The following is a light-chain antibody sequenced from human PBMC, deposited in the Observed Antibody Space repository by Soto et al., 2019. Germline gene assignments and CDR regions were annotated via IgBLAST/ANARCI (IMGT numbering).Light chain of an antibody. Sequence: DIQMTQSPSTLSASVGDTVTVTCRASQSIGRWLAWYQQKPGKAPKLLIFDASTLENGVPARFSGSRSGPEFSLTISSLQPDDFATYYCQQYYSYWTFGQETKVEIK. CDR3: QQYYSYWT. CDR1: QSIGRW. CDR2: DAS. V-gene: IGKV1-5*01. J-gene: IGKJ1*01.